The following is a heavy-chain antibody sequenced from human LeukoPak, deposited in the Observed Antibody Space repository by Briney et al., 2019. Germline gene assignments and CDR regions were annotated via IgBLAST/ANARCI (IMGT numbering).Heavy chain of an antibody. CDR3: ASLWPYQLSAFDI. D-gene: IGHD2-2*01. J-gene: IGHJ3*02. V-gene: IGHV4-34*01. Sequence: SETLSLTCAVYGGSFSGYYWSWIRQPPGKGLEWIGEINHSGSTNYNPSLKSRVTISVDTSKNQFSLKLSSVTAADTAVYYCASLWPYQLSAFDIWGQGTMVTVSS. CDR1: GGSFSGYY. CDR2: INHSGST.